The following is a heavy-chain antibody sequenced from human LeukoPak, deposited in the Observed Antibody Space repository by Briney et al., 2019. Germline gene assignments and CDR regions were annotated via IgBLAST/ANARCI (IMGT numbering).Heavy chain of an antibody. CDR3: ARDMAGNGGDWFDP. CDR1: GYTFTSYA. V-gene: IGHV7-4-1*02. Sequence: ASVKVSCKASGYTFTSYAMNWVRQAPGQGLEWMGWINTNTGNPTYAQGFTGRFVFSLDTSVSTAYLQISSLKAEDTAVYYCARDMAGNGGDWFDPWGQGTLVTVSS. J-gene: IGHJ5*02. CDR2: INTNTGNP. D-gene: IGHD3-16*01.